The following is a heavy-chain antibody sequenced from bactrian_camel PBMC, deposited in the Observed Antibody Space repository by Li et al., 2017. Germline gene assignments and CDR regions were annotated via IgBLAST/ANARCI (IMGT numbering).Heavy chain of an antibody. J-gene: IGHJ4*01. CDR2: IDTDGATT. Sequence: VQLVESGGGTVPSGGSLKLSCVASGFFAEGDCVAWFRQVPGKEREGVAAIDTDGATTYADSAKGRFIISKDNAKNTLYLQMNSLKPEDTAVYYCAADPSRELWVGYPPYKYWGQGTQVTVS. CDR3: AADPSRELWVGYPPYKY. D-gene: IGHD5*01. CDR1: GFFAEGDC. V-gene: IGHV3S1*01.